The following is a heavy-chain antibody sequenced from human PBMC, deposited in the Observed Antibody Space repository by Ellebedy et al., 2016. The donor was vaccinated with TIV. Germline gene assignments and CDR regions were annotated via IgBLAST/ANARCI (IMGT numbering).Heavy chain of an antibody. V-gene: IGHV1-69*13. CDR2: IIPIFGTA. CDR1: GYTFTSYA. J-gene: IGHJ4*02. D-gene: IGHD6-19*01. Sequence: SVKVSXXASGYTFTSYAMHWVRQAPGQGLEWMGGIIPIFGTANYAQKFQGRVTITADESTSTAYMELSSLRSEDTAVYYCARGGGSGWLLKWGQGTLVTVSS. CDR3: ARGGGSGWLLK.